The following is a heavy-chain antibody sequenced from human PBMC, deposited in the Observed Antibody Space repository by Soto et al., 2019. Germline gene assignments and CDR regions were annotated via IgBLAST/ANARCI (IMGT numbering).Heavy chain of an antibody. J-gene: IGHJ3*02. Sequence: QITLKESGPTLVKPTQTLTLTCTFSGFSLSTSGVGVGWIRQPPGKALEWLALIYWDDDNRYSPSLKSRLTITKDTSKNQVVLTMTNMDPVDTATYYCAHLLYYRIADAFDIWGQGTMVTVSS. CDR2: IYWDDDN. D-gene: IGHD1-26*01. CDR1: GFSLSTSGVG. V-gene: IGHV2-5*02. CDR3: AHLLYYRIADAFDI.